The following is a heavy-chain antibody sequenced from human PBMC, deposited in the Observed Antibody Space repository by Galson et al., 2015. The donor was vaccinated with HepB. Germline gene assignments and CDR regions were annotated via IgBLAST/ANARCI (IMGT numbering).Heavy chain of an antibody. CDR1: GFSFSSYW. Sequence: SLRLSCAASGFSFSSYWMSWVRQAPGKGLEWVATINQDGSEKYYVDCVKGRFTMSRDSAKNSLYLQMNSLRAEDTAVYYCARRETTQNWFDPWGQGTLVTVSS. CDR2: INQDGSEK. CDR3: ARRETTQNWFDP. J-gene: IGHJ5*02. V-gene: IGHV3-7*03. D-gene: IGHD4-11*01.